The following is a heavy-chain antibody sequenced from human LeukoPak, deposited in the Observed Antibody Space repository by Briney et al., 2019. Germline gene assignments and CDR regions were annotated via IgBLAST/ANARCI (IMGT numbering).Heavy chain of an antibody. CDR2: IGTAGDT. J-gene: IGHJ4*02. V-gene: IGHV3-13*01. Sequence: GGSLRLSCATSGFTFSSYAMHWVRQATGKSLEWVSAIGTAGDTFYPGSVKGRFTISRDNAKNSLYLQMNPLRAEDTAMYYCVRQQTPHGNFDYWGQGTLVTVSS. CDR3: VRQQTPHGNFDY. D-gene: IGHD1-26*01. CDR1: GFTFSSYA.